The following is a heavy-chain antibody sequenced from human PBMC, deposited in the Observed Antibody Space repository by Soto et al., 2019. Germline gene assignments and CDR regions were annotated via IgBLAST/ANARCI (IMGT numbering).Heavy chain of an antibody. Sequence: QVQLVQSGAEVKKPGSSVKVSCKASGGTFSSYAISWVRQAPGQGLEWMGGIITIFGTANCAQKFQGRVSITADKSTSTAYMELSRLRYEDTAVYYCARYTLLTAAPLFLGCFDPWGQGTLVTVSS. V-gene: IGHV1-69*06. D-gene: IGHD2-2*01. CDR1: GGTFSSYA. CDR3: ARYTLLTAAPLFLGCFDP. CDR2: IITIFGTA. J-gene: IGHJ5*02.